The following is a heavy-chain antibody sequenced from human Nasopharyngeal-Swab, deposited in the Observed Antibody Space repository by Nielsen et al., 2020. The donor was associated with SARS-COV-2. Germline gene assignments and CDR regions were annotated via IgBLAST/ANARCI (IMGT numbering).Heavy chain of an antibody. J-gene: IGHJ6*02. CDR3: ARGILAVADYGMDV. CDR1: GYNFASYF. D-gene: IGHD6-19*01. Sequence: ASVKVSCKSSGYNFASYFMHWVRQAPGQGLEWMGVINPRRVMYPSGATTSYIQKLQGRLTMTRDTSTSTIYMELSSLRSEDTAVYYCARGILAVADYGMDVWGQGTTVTVSS. CDR2: INPRRVMYPSGATT. V-gene: IGHV1-46*04.